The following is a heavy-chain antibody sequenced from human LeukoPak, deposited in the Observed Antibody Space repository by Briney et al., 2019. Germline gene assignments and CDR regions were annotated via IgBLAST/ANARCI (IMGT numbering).Heavy chain of an antibody. V-gene: IGHV1-46*01. CDR3: AIRIMVRGVPKFDY. Sequence: ASVKVSCKASGYTFTSYYMHWVRQAPGQGLEWMGIINPSGGSTSYAQKFQGRVTMTRDTSTSTVYMELRSLRSDDTAVYYCAIRIMVRGVPKFDYWGQGTLVTVSS. D-gene: IGHD3-10*01. CDR2: INPSGGST. CDR1: GYTFTSYY. J-gene: IGHJ4*02.